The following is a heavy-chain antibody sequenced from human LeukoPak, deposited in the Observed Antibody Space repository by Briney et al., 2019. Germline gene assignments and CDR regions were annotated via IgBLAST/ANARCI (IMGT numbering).Heavy chain of an antibody. Sequence: ASVKVSCKASGYTFTSYDINWVRQATGQGLEWMGWMNPNSGNTGYAQKFQGRVTMTRNTSISTAYMELSSLRSEDTAVYYCARDRPRYCSGGSRYSDYWGQGTLVTVSS. CDR3: ARDRPRYCSGGSRYSDY. CDR1: GYTFTSYD. CDR2: MNPNSGNT. D-gene: IGHD2-15*01. V-gene: IGHV1-8*01. J-gene: IGHJ4*02.